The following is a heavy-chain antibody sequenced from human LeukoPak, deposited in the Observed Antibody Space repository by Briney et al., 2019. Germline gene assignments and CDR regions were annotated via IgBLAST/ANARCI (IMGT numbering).Heavy chain of an antibody. D-gene: IGHD3/OR15-3a*01. V-gene: IGHV3-21*01. J-gene: IGHJ4*02. CDR3: TRAVAADDFSPGY. CDR2: ISSNSRYI. CDR1: GFTFSSYG. Sequence: GKSLRLSCAASGFTFSSYGMHWVRQAPGKGLEWVSCISSNSRYIYYADSVKGRFTISRDNAKNSVYLQMNSLRAEDTAVYYCTRAVAADDFSPGYWGQGTLLTVSS.